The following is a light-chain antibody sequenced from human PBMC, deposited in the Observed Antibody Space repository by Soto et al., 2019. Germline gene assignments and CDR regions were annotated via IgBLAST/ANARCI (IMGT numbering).Light chain of an antibody. CDR2: DVS. Sequence: QSVLTQPASVSGSPGQSITISCTGTSSDVGAYNYVSWYQQYPGKAPKLLIYDVSNRPSGVSNRFSGSKSGNTASLTISSLQVEDEADYFCSSHASGSTLFGGGTKLTVL. CDR3: SSHASGSTL. J-gene: IGLJ2*01. V-gene: IGLV2-14*01. CDR1: SSDVGAYNY.